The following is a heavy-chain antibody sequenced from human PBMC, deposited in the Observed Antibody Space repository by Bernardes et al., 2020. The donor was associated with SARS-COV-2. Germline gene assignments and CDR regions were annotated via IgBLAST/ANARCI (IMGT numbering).Heavy chain of an antibody. V-gene: IGHV3-23*01. CDR2: ITGRGGRT. D-gene: IGHD7-27*01. Sequence: GGSLRLSCTVSGFTFTNYDMSWVRQAPGKGLEWVSAITGRGGRTFYADSVKGRFTISTDSSKTTLFLQMNSLRVEDMAVYYCANLNWDRSPRTWGQGTLVTVSS. J-gene: IGHJ4*02. CDR3: ANLNWDRSPRT. CDR1: GFTFTNYD.